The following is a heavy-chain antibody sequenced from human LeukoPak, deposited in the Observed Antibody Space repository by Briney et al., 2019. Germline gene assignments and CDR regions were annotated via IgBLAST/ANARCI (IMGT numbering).Heavy chain of an antibody. J-gene: IGHJ4*02. CDR1: GGSISSYY. V-gene: IGHV4-59*12. CDR3: ARDHYDILTGPSFDY. CDR2: IYYSGST. Sequence: SETLSLTCTVSGGSISSYYWSWIRQPPGKGLEWIGYIYYSGSTNYNPSLKSRVTISVDTSKNRFSLKLSSVTAADTAVYYCARDHYDILTGPSFDYWGQGTLVTVSS. D-gene: IGHD3-9*01.